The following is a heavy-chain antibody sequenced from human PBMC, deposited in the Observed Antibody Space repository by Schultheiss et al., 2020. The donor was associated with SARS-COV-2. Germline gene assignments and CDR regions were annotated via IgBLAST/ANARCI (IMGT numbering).Heavy chain of an antibody. Sequence: SETLSLTCTVSGGSISSYYWSWIRQPPGKGLEWIGYIYYSGSTYYNPSLKSRVTISVDTSKNQFSLKLSSVTAADTAVYYCARGYSSGGNWFDPWGQGTLVTVSS. CDR3: ARGYSSGGNWFDP. D-gene: IGHD6-19*01. J-gene: IGHJ5*02. CDR2: IYYSGST. V-gene: IGHV4-59*08. CDR1: GGSISSYY.